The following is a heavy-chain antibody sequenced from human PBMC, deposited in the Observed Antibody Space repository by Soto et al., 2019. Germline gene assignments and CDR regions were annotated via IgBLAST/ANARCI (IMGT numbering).Heavy chain of an antibody. D-gene: IGHD2-2*01. CDR1: GFTFSSYA. J-gene: IGHJ4*02. CDR2: ISGSGGST. CDR3: AKDTGVVPAATFDV. Sequence: GGSLRLSCAASGFTFSSYAMGWVRQAPGKGLEWVSAISGSGGSTYYADSVKGRFTISRDNSKNTLYLQMNSLRAEDTAVYYCAKDTGVVPAATFDVWGQGTLVTVSS. V-gene: IGHV3-23*01.